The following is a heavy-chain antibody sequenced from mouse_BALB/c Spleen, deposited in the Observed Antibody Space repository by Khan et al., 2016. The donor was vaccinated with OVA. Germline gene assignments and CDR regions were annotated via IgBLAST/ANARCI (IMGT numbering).Heavy chain of an antibody. CDR2: KNPSDSES. D-gene: IGHD2-2*01. CDR3: TRREKYGYDPSSFAY. J-gene: IGHJ3*01. Sequence: QVQLQQPGAELVRPGASVKLSCKASGYTFTSYWMNWVRQRPGQGLEWVGKKNPSDSESHYNQMLKDKATLTVDKSSGTAYMQLSSLTSEDSAVYYCTRREKYGYDPSSFAYWGQGTLVTVSA. CDR1: GYTFTSYW. V-gene: IGHV1-61*01.